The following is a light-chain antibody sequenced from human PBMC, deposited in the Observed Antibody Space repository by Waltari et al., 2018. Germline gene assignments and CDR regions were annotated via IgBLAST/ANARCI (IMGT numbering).Light chain of an antibody. CDR2: EVG. Sequence: QSALTQPASVSGSPGPSITISCTGTSSDVGGYNYVSWYQQHPDKVPKLMIYEVGSRPSGVSDRFSGSKSGNTASLTISGLQAEDEADYYCSSYRSSSTLKYVFGTGTKVTVL. CDR3: SSYRSSSTLKYV. CDR1: SSDVGGYNY. V-gene: IGLV2-14*01. J-gene: IGLJ1*01.